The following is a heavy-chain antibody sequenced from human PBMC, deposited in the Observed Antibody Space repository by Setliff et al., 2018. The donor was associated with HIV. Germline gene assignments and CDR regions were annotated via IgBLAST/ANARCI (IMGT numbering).Heavy chain of an antibody. CDR1: VDSFSPFY. Sequence: SETLSLTCAVFVDSFSPFYWTWIRQPPGKGREWIGSIFYSGSANYNPSLTSPVTISVDTSKNQFSLNLRSVTAADTAVYYCARGAIAVAGISYYYYGMDVWGQGTTVTVSS. CDR2: IFYSGSA. CDR3: ARGAIAVAGISYYYYGMDV. D-gene: IGHD6-19*01. V-gene: IGHV4-34*01. J-gene: IGHJ6*02.